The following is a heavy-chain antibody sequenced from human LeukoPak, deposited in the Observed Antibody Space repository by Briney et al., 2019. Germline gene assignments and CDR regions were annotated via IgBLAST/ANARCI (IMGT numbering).Heavy chain of an antibody. CDR2: IYYSGST. CDR1: GGSISSSSYY. J-gene: IGHJ4*02. Sequence: PSETLSLTCTVSGGSISSSSYYWGWIRQPPGKGLEWIGSIYYSGSTYYNPSLKSRVTISVDTSKNQFSLKLSSVTAADTAVYYCARDLSAGTTPYWGQGTLVTVSS. CDR3: ARDLSAGTTPY. D-gene: IGHD1-1*01. V-gene: IGHV4-39*07.